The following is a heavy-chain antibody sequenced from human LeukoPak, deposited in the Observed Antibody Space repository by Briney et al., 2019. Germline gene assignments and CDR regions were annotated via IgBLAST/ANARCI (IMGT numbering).Heavy chain of an antibody. D-gene: IGHD2-15*01. Sequence: ASVKVSCKASGHTFTSYGISWVRQAPGQGLEWMGWISAYNGNTNYAQKLQGRVTMTTDTSTSTAYMELRSLRSDDTAVYYCARIISGGYCSGGSCHDAFDIWGQGTMVTVSS. CDR3: ARIISGGYCSGGSCHDAFDI. J-gene: IGHJ3*02. CDR2: ISAYNGNT. CDR1: GHTFTSYG. V-gene: IGHV1-18*01.